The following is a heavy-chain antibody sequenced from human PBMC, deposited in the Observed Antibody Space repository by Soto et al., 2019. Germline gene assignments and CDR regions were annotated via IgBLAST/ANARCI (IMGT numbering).Heavy chain of an antibody. J-gene: IGHJ6*02. V-gene: IGHV3-30-3*01. D-gene: IGHD6-13*01. CDR3: ARDKYSSSWDYYYYGMDV. CDR2: ISYDGSNK. CDR1: GFTFSSYA. Sequence: SLRLSCAASGFTFSSYAMHWVRQAPGKGLEWVAVISYDGSNKYYADSVKGRFTISRDNSKNTLYLQMNSLRAEDTAVYYCARDKYSSSWDYYYYGMDVWGQGTTVTVSS.